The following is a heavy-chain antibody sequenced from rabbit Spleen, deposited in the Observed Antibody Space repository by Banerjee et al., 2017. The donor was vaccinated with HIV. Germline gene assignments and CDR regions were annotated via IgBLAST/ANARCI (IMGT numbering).Heavy chain of an antibody. CDR1: GFSFSSTDY. CDR3: VRAGYDGDGYASTQLDL. V-gene: IGHV1S40*01. D-gene: IGHD6-1*01. CDR2: IAAGSGRP. J-gene: IGHJ3*01. Sequence: QSLEESGGDLVKPGASLTLTCTASGFSFSSTDYMCWVRQAPGRGLEWIACIAAGSGRPVYASWTKGPFTISKSASTTVTLRMTRLTAADTATYFCVRAGYDGDGYASTQLDLWGPGTLVTVS.